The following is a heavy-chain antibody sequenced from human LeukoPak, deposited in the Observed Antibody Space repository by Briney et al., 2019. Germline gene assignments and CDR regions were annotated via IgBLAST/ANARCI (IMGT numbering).Heavy chain of an antibody. CDR1: GFTFDDYA. CDR2: ISWNSGSI. D-gene: IGHD1-20*01. Sequence: PGRSLRLSCAASGFTFDDYAMHWVRQAPGKGLEWVSGISWNSGSIGYADSVKGRFTISRDNAKNSLYLQMNSLRAEDMALYYCAKGGSITGTRDAFDIWGQGTMVTVSS. V-gene: IGHV3-9*03. CDR3: AKGGSITGTRDAFDI. J-gene: IGHJ3*02.